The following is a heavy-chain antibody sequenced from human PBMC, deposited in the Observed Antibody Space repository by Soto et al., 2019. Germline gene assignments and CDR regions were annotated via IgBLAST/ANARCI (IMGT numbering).Heavy chain of an antibody. J-gene: IGHJ4*02. CDR3: AKDSRVVVVPAAIGGNYFDY. D-gene: IGHD2-2*02. Sequence: GWSLRLSCAASGFTFISYGMHWVRQAPGKGLEWVAVISYDGSNKYYADSVKGRFTISRDNSKNTLYLQMNSLRAEDTAVYYCAKDSRVVVVPAAIGGNYFDYWGQGTLVTVSS. CDR2: ISYDGSNK. CDR1: GFTFISYG. V-gene: IGHV3-30*18.